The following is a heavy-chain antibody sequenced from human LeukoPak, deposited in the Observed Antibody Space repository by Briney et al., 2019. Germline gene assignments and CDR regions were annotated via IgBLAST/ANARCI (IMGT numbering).Heavy chain of an antibody. CDR1: GGSISSGGYS. CDR3: ARLERDPPPQKDAIDI. CDR2: IYHSGST. V-gene: IGHV4-30-2*01. J-gene: IGHJ3*02. D-gene: IGHD1-1*01. Sequence: SQTLSLTCAVSGGSISSGGYSWSWIRQPPGKGLEWIGYIYHSGSTYYNPSLKSRVTISVDRSKNQFSLKLSSVTAADTAVYYCARLERDPPPQKDAIDIWGQGTMVTVSS.